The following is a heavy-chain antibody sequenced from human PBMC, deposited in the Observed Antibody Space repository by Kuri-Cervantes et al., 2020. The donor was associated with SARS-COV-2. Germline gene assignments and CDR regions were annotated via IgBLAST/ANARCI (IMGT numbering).Heavy chain of an antibody. CDR1: GFTFSTYA. V-gene: IGHV3-30-3*01. CDR2: ISYDGSNT. D-gene: IGHD6-6*01. J-gene: IGHJ4*02. Sequence: LSLTCAASGFTFSTYAMHWVRQAPGKGLEWVALISYDGSNTYYADSVKGRFTISRDNSKNTLYLQMNSLRAEDTAVFYCARGGGRSIAVSLGDWGQGTLVTGSS. CDR3: ARGGGRSIAVSLGD.